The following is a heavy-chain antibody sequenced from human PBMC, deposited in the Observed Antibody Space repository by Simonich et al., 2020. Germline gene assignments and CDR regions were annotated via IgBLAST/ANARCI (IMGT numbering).Heavy chain of an antibody. CDR1: GYTFTGYY. CDR3: ASSKRGYNWNDFDY. Sequence: QVQLVQAGAEEKKPGASVKVSCKASGYTFTGYYVTWVRQAPGQGLGGMGGINPSHVGTHYALKFQGRVTMTRDTSISTAYMELSRLRSDATAVYYCASSKRGYNWNDFDYWGQGTLVTVSS. V-gene: IGHV1-2*02. D-gene: IGHD1-1*01. J-gene: IGHJ4*02. CDR2: INPSHVGT.